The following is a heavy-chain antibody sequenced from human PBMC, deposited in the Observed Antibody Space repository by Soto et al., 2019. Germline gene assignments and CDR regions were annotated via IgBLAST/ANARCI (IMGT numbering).Heavy chain of an antibody. Sequence: EVQLVESGGVVVQPGGSLRLSCAASGFTFDDYTMHWVRQAPGKGLEWVSLISWDGGSTYYADSVKGRFTISRDNSKNSLYLQMNSLRTEDTALYYCAKSPILGQLWTNAYFDYWGQGTLVTVSS. CDR3: AKSPILGQLWTNAYFDY. J-gene: IGHJ4*02. CDR2: ISWDGGST. V-gene: IGHV3-43*01. D-gene: IGHD5-18*01. CDR1: GFTFDDYT.